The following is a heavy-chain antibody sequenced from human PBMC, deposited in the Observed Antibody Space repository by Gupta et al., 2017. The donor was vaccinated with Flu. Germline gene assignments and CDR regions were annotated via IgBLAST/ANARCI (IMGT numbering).Heavy chain of an antibody. V-gene: IGHV3-48*03. CDR3: GRGHCDN. Sequence: EALLVECGVRVVQPGGSLRLSCFASGFDFSVYEMSWVRQAPGRGLEWVEYVNYDEWTYRLDPVRGGFTSYTDYAKKFFFIDXTXLRGEGXTNEESGRGHCDNWGQGTQVTMSS. D-gene: IGHD2-21*01. CDR2: VNYDEWT. CDR1: GFDFSVYE. J-gene: IGHJ4*02.